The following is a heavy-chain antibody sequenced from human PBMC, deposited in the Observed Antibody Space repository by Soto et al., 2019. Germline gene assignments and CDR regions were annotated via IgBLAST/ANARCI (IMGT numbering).Heavy chain of an antibody. CDR3: TADPATTVTNTYFAIDG. CDR1: ELTFANAW. J-gene: IGHJ6*02. D-gene: IGHD4-17*01. CDR2: IKSEIDGGTT. Sequence: PGGSLRLSCASSELTFANAWISWVRQPPGEGQEWVGRIKSEIDGGTTDYAAPVKDRFTISRDDSKNTLYLETNSLTTEDTALYYCTADPATTVTNTYFAIDGWGQETMVTVCS. V-gene: IGHV3-15*01.